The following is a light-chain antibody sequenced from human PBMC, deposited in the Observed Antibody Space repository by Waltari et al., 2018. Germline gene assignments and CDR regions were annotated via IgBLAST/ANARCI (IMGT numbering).Light chain of an antibody. CDR2: DVT. CDR1: TSDIGDYYY. Sequence: QSALTQPASVSGSPGPSITISCIGTTSDIGDYYYVSWYQQFPGKAPKLIIYDVTKRPSGISGRFSGSKSGNTASLTISGLQAEDEGDYYCCSFRGGDSFVFGTGTRV. V-gene: IGLV2-14*03. J-gene: IGLJ1*01. CDR3: CSFRGGDSFV.